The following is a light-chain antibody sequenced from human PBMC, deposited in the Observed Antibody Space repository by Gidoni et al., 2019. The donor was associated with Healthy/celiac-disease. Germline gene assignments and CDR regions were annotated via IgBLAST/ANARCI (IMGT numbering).Light chain of an antibody. CDR1: QSISSY. V-gene: IGKV1-39*01. J-gene: IGKJ4*01. Sequence: DIQMIPSPSSLSASVGDRVTITRRSSQSISSYLNWYQQKPGTAPKLLIYAASSLQSGVPSRFSGSGSGTDFTLTISSLQPEDFATYYCQQSYSTPLTFGGGTKVEIK. CDR2: AAS. CDR3: QQSYSTPLT.